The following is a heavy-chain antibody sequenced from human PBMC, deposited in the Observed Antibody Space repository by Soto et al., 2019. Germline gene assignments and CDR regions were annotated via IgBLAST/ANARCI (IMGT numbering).Heavy chain of an antibody. J-gene: IGHJ4*02. D-gene: IGHD3-10*01. V-gene: IGHV3-33*01. CDR1: GFTFSSYG. Sequence: PVGSLRLSCAASGFTFSSYGMHWVRQAPGKGLERVAVIWYDGSNKYYADSVKGRFTISRDNSKNTLYLQMNSLRAEDTAVYYCARDLGHYGSGVDYWGQGTLVTVSS. CDR2: IWYDGSNK. CDR3: ARDLGHYGSGVDY.